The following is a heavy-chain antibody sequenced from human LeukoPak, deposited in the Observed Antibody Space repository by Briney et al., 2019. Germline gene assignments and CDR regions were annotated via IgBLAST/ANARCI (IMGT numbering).Heavy chain of an antibody. Sequence: TGGSLRLSCAASGFSFSTYAMHWVRQAPGKGLEWVAVVSHDTRTKYYTDSLKGRFTISRDNSKNTLYLQMNGLRTDDTAVYYCARAIVGTENFDYWGQGTLVTVSS. V-gene: IGHV3-30*10. CDR2: VSHDTRTK. CDR1: GFSFSTYA. D-gene: IGHD5-12*01. CDR3: ARAIVGTENFDY. J-gene: IGHJ4*02.